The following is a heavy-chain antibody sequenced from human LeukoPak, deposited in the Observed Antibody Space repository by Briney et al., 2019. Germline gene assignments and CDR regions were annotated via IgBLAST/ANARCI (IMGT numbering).Heavy chain of an antibody. Sequence: SVKVSCKASGGTFSSYTISWVRQAPGQGLEWMGRIIPILGIANYAQKFQGRVTITTDESTSTAYMEMSSLRSEDTAVYYCARDRGSGWYWFDHWGQGTLVTVSS. V-gene: IGHV1-69*16. CDR2: IIPILGIA. CDR3: ARDRGSGWYWFDH. CDR1: GGTFSSYT. J-gene: IGHJ5*02. D-gene: IGHD6-19*01.